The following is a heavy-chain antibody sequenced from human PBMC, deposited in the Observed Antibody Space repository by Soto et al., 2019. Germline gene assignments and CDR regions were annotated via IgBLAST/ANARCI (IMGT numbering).Heavy chain of an antibody. CDR2: IFSSGTT. CDR1: GDSINSYY. CDR3: AREGHNPGRFDP. J-gene: IGHJ5*02. V-gene: IGHV4-4*07. Sequence: QVQLQESGPGLVKPSETLSLTCTVSGDSINSYYWSWIRQPAGKGLEWIGRIFSSGTTNYNPSLKSRLTISVDASKNQISLKLRSVTAADTAVYYCAREGHNPGRFDPWGQGTLVTVSS.